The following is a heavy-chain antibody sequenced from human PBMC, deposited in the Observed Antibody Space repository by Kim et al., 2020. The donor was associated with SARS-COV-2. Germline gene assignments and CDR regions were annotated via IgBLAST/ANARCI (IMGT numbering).Heavy chain of an antibody. D-gene: IGHD2-8*02. CDR2: ISSTSTI. J-gene: IGHJ4*02. CDR3: AIGFTGPPPHG. Sequence: GGSLRLSCAASGFTFSSYNMNWVRQAPGKGLEWISSISSTSTIDYADSVKGRFTISRDNAKHSLYLQMNSLGDEDTALYYCAIGFTGPPPHGWGQGTLVTVSA. CDR1: GFTFSSYN. V-gene: IGHV3-48*02.